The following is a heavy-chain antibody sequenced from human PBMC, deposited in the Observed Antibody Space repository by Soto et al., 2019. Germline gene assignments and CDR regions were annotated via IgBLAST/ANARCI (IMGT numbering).Heavy chain of an antibody. V-gene: IGHV1-69*01. J-gene: IGHJ6*02. CDR1: GGTFSSYA. CDR2: IIPIFGTA. D-gene: IGHD1-26*01. CDR3: ARVEWELQSRNYGMDV. Sequence: QVQLVQSGAEVKKPGSSVKVSCKASGGTFSSYAISWVRQAPGQGLEWMGGIIPIFGTANYAQKFQGRVTITADDSTSTAYMELSSLRSEDTAVYYCARVEWELQSRNYGMDVWGQGTTVTVSS.